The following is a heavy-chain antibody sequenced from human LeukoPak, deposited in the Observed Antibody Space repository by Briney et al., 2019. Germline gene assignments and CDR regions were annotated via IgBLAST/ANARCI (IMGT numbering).Heavy chain of an antibody. D-gene: IGHD3-22*01. CDR2: IYTSGST. V-gene: IGHV4-61*02. CDR1: GGSISSGSYY. CDR3: ARLVRSGYYYVYFDY. Sequence: PSETLSLTCTVSGGSISSGSYYWSWIRQPAGKGLEWIGRIYTSGSTNYNPSLKSRVTISVDTSKNQFSLKLSSVTAADTAVYYCARLVRSGYYYVYFDYWGQGTLVTVSS. J-gene: IGHJ4*02.